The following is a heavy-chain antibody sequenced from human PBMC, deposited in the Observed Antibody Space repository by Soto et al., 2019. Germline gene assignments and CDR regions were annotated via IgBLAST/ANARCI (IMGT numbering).Heavy chain of an antibody. V-gene: IGHV1-69*12. CDR2: IIPIFGTI. CDR3: AREGLTFGPGAVGGAFDI. J-gene: IGHJ3*02. CDR1: GGTFDSNA. Sequence: QVQLVQSGTEVRKPGSSVKVSCKASGGTFDSNAISWVRLAPGQGLEWMGGIIPIFGTINNAQKFQDRVTFTADESATLVYMELSSLRSEETAIYYCAREGLTFGPGAVGGAFDIWGQGTLVTVSS. D-gene: IGHD2-2*01.